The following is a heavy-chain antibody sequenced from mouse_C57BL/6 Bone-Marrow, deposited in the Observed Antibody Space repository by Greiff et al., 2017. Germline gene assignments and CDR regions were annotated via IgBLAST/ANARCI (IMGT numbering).Heavy chain of an antibody. J-gene: IGHJ1*03. D-gene: IGHD2-2*01. Sequence: EVKLVESGGGLVKPGGSLKLSCAASGFTFSSYAMSWVRQTPEKRLEWVATISDGGSYTYYPDNVKGRFTISRGNAKNNLYLQMSHLKSEDTAMYYCARAYGYYGYFDVWGTGTTVTVSS. V-gene: IGHV5-4*03. CDR1: GFTFSSYA. CDR3: ARAYGYYGYFDV. CDR2: ISDGGSYT.